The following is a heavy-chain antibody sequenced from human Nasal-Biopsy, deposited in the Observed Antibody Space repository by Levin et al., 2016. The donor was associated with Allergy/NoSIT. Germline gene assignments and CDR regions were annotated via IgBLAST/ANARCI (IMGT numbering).Heavy chain of an antibody. CDR3: VTLMAGWGGRGS. V-gene: IGHV4-61*09. J-gene: IGHJ5*02. Sequence: SETLSLTCTVSGASISSGYDHWNWVRQPAGKGLEWIGQIQTSGSTTYNPSLKSRVTISVDTSRNLFSLELNSVTVADTAVYYCVTLMAGWGGRGSWGQGILVTVSS. CDR1: GASISSGYDH. D-gene: IGHD3-16*01. CDR2: IQTSGST.